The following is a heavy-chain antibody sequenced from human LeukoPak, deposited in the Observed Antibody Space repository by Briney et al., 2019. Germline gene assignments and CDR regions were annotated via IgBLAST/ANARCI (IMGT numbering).Heavy chain of an antibody. J-gene: IGHJ4*02. Sequence: ASVKVSCKASGYTFTGYYMHWVRQAPGQGLEWMGWINPNSGGTNYAQKFQGRVTMTRDTSISTAYMELSRLRSDDTAVYYCARDQRRGYDILTGFDYWGQGTLVTVSS. D-gene: IGHD3-9*01. CDR1: GYTFTGYY. V-gene: IGHV1-2*02. CDR2: INPNSGGT. CDR3: ARDQRRGYDILTGFDY.